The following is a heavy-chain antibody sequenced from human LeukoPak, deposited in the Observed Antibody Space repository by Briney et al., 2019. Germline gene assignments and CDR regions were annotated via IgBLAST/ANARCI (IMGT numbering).Heavy chain of an antibody. V-gene: IGHV4-59*01. Sequence: PSETLSLTCTVSGGSISNYYWTWIRQPPGKGLEWIGYIYNSGTTNYNPSLKSRVTISVDTSKNQFSLKLSSVTAADTAVYYCARAPVPIAVSRMGFLDNWGQGTLVTVSS. J-gene: IGHJ4*02. D-gene: IGHD3/OR15-3a*01. CDR3: ARAPVPIAVSRMGFLDN. CDR2: IYNSGTT. CDR1: GGSISNYY.